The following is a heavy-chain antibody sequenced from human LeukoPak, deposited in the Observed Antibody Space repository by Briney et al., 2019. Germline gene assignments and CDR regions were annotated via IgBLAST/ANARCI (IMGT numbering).Heavy chain of an antibody. CDR2: ISGGGGDT. J-gene: IGHJ3*02. V-gene: IGHV3-23*01. Sequence: GGSLRLSCAASGFTFSDAWMSWVRQAPGKGLEWVSNISGGGGDTYYGDSVKGRFTISRDNSKTTLYLQMNSLRVEDTAVYWCVKTMTGYFSDGFDIWGQGTMVTVSS. CDR3: VKTMTGYFSDGFDI. D-gene: IGHD3-9*01. CDR1: GFTFSDAW.